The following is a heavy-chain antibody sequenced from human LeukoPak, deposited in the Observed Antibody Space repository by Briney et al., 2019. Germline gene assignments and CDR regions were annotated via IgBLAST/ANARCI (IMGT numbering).Heavy chain of an antibody. CDR3: ATEVPQCSHATCYFGWLDP. CDR1: GYTFTSYG. J-gene: IGHJ5*02. D-gene: IGHD2-15*01. V-gene: IGHV1-18*01. Sequence: GASVKVSCKASGYTFTSYGISWVRQAPGQGLEWMAWISADNGNTNYAQKFQGRVTVTTDSSTTTVYLELRSLTSDDTAVYYCATEVPQCSHATCYFGWLDPWGQGTLVTVSS. CDR2: ISADNGNT.